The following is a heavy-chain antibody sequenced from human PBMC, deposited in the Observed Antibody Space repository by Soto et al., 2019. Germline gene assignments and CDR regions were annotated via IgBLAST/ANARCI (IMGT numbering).Heavy chain of an antibody. Sequence: EVQLLESGGGLVQPGGSPRLSCAASGFTFSSYAMTWVRQAPGKGLEWVSSISNGGGSTYYADSVKGRFTVSSDNSRNTLYLQMSRLRADDTAVYYCAKQVGSSGFYEAYWGQGTLVTVSS. V-gene: IGHV3-23*01. D-gene: IGHD6-19*01. J-gene: IGHJ4*02. CDR3: AKQVGSSGFYEAY. CDR1: GFTFSSYA. CDR2: ISNGGGST.